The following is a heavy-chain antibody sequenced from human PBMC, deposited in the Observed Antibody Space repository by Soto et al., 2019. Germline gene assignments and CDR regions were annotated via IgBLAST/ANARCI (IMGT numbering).Heavy chain of an antibody. CDR2: IKTDGSTT. V-gene: IGHV3-74*01. CDR1: GFTFSNHW. CDR3: ARNWKGVDY. Sequence: EVQLVESGGGLVQPGASLRLSCEASGFTFSNHWMHWVRQAPGKGPVWVARIKTDGSTTNYADYVKGRFTVSRDNAKNTLFLQMNSLRVEDTAVYYCARNWKGVDYWGQGTLVTVSP. J-gene: IGHJ4*02. D-gene: IGHD1-1*01.